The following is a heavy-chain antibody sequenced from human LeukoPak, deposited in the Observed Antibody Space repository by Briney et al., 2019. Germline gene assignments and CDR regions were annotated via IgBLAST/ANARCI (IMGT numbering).Heavy chain of an antibody. V-gene: IGHV4-30-4*01. CDR2: IYYSGST. CDR1: GGSIRSGDYF. CDR3: ARGDSSGYYFDY. D-gene: IGHD3-22*01. Sequence: SQTLSLTCTVSGGSIRSGDYFWSWIRQPPGKGLDWIGYIYYSGSTYYNPSLKSRVTISVDTSKNQFSLKLSSVTAADTAVYYCARGDSSGYYFDYRGQGTLVTVSS. J-gene: IGHJ4*02.